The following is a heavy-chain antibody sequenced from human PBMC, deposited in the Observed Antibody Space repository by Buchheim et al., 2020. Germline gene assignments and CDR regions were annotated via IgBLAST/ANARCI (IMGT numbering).Heavy chain of an antibody. CDR3: TREKESSAES. CDR2: IYYTGTT. V-gene: IGHV4-39*02. D-gene: IGHD6-25*01. CDR1: GGSVSSSAHH. J-gene: IGHJ5*02. Sequence: QLQLQESGPGLVKPSETLYLTCAVSGGSVSSSAHHWAWVRQPPEKGLDWIGSIYYTGTTYHNPSPRSRIAISVDTSKNLFSLEVNSVTAADTAVYYCTREKESSAESWGQGTL.